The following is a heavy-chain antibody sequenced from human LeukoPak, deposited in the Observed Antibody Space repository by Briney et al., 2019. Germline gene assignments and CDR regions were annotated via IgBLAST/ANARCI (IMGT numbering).Heavy chain of an antibody. J-gene: IGHJ5*02. CDR2: TSASGGST. CDR3: AKRGYSYGYYWFDP. D-gene: IGHD5-18*01. Sequence: PGGSLRLSCVASGFTFSTCAMSWVRQAPGKGLEWVSTTSASGGSTYYADSVKGRFTISRDNSKNTLYLQMNSLRAEDTAVYYCAKRGYSYGYYWFDPWGQGTLVTVSS. CDR1: GFTFSTCA. V-gene: IGHV3-23*01.